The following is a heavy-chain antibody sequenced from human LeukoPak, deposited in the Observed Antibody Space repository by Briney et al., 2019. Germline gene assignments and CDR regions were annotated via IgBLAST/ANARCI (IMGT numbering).Heavy chain of an antibody. V-gene: IGHV4-39*07. J-gene: IGHJ5*02. CDR3: ARDHSSGWYLGWFDP. CDR2: IYYSGST. CDR1: GGSIGSSSYY. D-gene: IGHD6-19*01. Sequence: SETLSLTCTVSGGSIGSSSYYWGWIRQPPGKGLEWIGSIYYSGSTYYNPSLKSRVTISVATSKNQFSLKLSSVTAADTAVYYCARDHSSGWYLGWFDPWGQGTLVTVSS.